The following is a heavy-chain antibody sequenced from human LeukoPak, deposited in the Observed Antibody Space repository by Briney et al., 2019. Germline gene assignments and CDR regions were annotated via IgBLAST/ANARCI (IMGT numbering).Heavy chain of an antibody. D-gene: IGHD1-20*01. CDR3: AKDETLSGINYFAY. CDR1: GFTFSSYA. CDR2: ITGSGTGT. V-gene: IGHV3-23*01. Sequence: PGGSLRLSCAASGFTFSSYAMSWVRQAPGEGLEWVSGITGSGTGTYYADSVKGRFTISRDNSRNTLYLEMSNLRAEDTAIYYCAKDETLSGINYFAYWGQGTLVTVSS. J-gene: IGHJ4*02.